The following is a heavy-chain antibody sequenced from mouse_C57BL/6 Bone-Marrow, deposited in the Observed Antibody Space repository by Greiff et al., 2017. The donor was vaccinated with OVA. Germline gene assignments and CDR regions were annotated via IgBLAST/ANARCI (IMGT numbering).Heavy chain of an antibody. D-gene: IGHD1-1*01. CDR3: ARSHCGSPFAY. J-gene: IGHJ3*01. Sequence: VQLKQSGPGLVKPSQSLSLTCAVTGYSITSGYYWNWIRHFPGNKLEWMGYISYDGSNNYNPSLKNRISITRDTSKNQFFLKLNSVTPEDTATYYCARSHCGSPFAYWGQGTLVTVSA. V-gene: IGHV3-6*01. CDR1: GYSITSGYY. CDR2: ISYDGSN.